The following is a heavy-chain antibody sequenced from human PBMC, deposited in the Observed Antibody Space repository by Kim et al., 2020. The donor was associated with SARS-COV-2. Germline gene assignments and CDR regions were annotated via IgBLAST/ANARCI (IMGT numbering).Heavy chain of an antibody. CDR2: IYYSGST. Sequence: SETLSLTCTVSGGSISSYYWSWIRQPPGKGLEWIGYIYYSGSTNYNPSLKSRVTISVDTSKNQFSLKLSSVTAADTAVYYCAKSRTDDSSGYYYSDDAFDIWGQGTMVTVSS. CDR1: GGSISSYY. V-gene: IGHV4-59*01. D-gene: IGHD3-22*01. CDR3: AKSRTDDSSGYYYSDDAFDI. J-gene: IGHJ3*02.